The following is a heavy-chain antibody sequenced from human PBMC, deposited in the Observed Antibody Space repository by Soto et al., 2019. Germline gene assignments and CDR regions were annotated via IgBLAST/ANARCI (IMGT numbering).Heavy chain of an antibody. CDR1: GGSISSGGYY. CDR2: IYYSGST. D-gene: IGHD3-16*02. J-gene: IGHJ4*02. V-gene: IGHV4-31*03. CDR3: ARGGGLPLGELSLGY. Sequence: QVQLQESGPGLVKPSQTLSLTCTVSGGSISSGGYYWSWIRQHPGKGLEWIGYIYYSGSTYYNPSLKSRITISVDTSKHQFSLKMSSVTAADTAVYYCARGGGLPLGELSLGYWGQGTLVTVSS.